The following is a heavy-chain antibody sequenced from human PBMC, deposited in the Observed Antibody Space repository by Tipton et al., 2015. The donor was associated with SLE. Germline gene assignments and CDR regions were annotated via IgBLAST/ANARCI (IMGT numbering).Heavy chain of an antibody. V-gene: IGHV4-59*01. CDR1: GDYISNYY. D-gene: IGHD5-18*01. CDR3: ARSYNYGVFDS. CDR2: IYYGETT. J-gene: IGHJ4*02. Sequence: TLSLTCTVSGDYISNYYWSWLRLPPGKGLEWLGYIYYGETTLYNPSLESRVTVSVDTSKNQLSLKLTSMTAADTALYFCARSYNYGVFDSWGQGTLVTVSS.